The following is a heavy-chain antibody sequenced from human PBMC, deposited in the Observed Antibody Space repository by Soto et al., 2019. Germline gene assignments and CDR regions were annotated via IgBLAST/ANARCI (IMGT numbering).Heavy chain of an antibody. CDR3: ARGDEMTAVTIFEY. J-gene: IGHJ4*02. CDR2: VIPVFNTS. D-gene: IGHD4-17*01. V-gene: IGHV1-69*01. Sequence: QVQLEQSGPEVKRPGTSVKVSCKASGGAFGRYSVSWVRQAPGQGLEWIGGVIPVFNTSNYSLKFQGRVAISADASTSTVFMELRSLRSEDTALYYCARGDEMTAVTIFEYWGQGTLVTVSS. CDR1: GGAFGRYS.